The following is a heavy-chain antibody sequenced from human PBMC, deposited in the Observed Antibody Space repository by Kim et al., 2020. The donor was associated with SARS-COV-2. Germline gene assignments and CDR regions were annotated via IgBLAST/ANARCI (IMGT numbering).Heavy chain of an antibody. V-gene: IGHV4-59*08. CDR1: GGSISSYY. D-gene: IGHD3-10*02. CDR2: IYYSGST. Sequence: SETLSLTCTVSGGSISSYYWSWIRQPPGKGLEWIGYIYYSGSTNYNPSLKSRVTISVDTSKNQFSLKLTSFTAADTPFYYCARLRPACPTVRYCLDVWR. CDR3: ARLRPACPTVRYCLDV. J-gene: IGHJ6*02.